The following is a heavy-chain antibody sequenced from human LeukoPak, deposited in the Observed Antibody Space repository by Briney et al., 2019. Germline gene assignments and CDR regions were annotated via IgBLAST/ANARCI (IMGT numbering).Heavy chain of an antibody. V-gene: IGHV1-2*04. CDR2: INPNSGGT. D-gene: IGHD2-21*02. CDR1: GYTFTGYY. J-gene: IGHJ3*02. CDR3: ALALAYCGGDCYSSAFDI. Sequence: GASVKVSCKASGYTFTGYYMHWVRQAPGQGLEWMGWINPNSGGTNYAQKFQGWVTMTRDTSISTAYMELSRLRSDDTAVYYCALALAYCGGDCYSSAFDIWGQGTMVTVSS.